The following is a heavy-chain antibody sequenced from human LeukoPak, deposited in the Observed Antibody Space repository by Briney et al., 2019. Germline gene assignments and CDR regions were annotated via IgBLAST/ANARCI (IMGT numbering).Heavy chain of an antibody. CDR3: TTRSPARYCSDGACYSSADY. D-gene: IGHD2-15*01. V-gene: IGHV3-15*07. J-gene: IGHJ4*02. CDR2: IKSKVDGGTP. CDR1: GFSFSDAW. Sequence: GGSLRLSCAASGFSFSDAWMNWVRQAPGKGLEWVGHIKSKVDGGTPDYVAPVKGRFTISRDDSRNTLYLQMSSLNTVDTAVYYCTTRSPARYCSDGACYSSADYWGQGTLVTVSS.